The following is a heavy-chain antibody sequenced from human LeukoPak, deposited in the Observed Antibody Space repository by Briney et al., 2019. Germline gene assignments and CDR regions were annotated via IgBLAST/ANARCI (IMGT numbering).Heavy chain of an antibody. D-gene: IGHD1-26*01. CDR3: AKSVLSGSYWGHFDY. Sequence: GGSLRLSCAASGFTFSSYAMSWVHQAPGKGLEWVSAISGSGGSTYYAGSVKGRFTISRDNSKNTLYLQMNSLRAEDTAVYYCAKSVLSGSYWGHFDYWGQGTLVTVSS. V-gene: IGHV3-23*01. J-gene: IGHJ4*02. CDR2: ISGSGGST. CDR1: GFTFSSYA.